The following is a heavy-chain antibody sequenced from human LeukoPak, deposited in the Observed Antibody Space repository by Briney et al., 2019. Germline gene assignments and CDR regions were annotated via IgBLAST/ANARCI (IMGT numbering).Heavy chain of an antibody. CDR1: GGSISSYY. J-gene: IGHJ3*02. D-gene: IGHD2-2*01. CDR3: ARDIGIVVVPAAIDAFDI. V-gene: IGHV4-4*07. Sequence: SETLSLTCTVSGGSISSYYWSWIRQPAGKGLEWIGRIYTSGSTNYNPSLKSRVTMSVDTSKNQFSLKLSSVTAAGTAVYYCARDIGIVVVPAAIDAFDIWGQGTMVTVSS. CDR2: IYTSGST.